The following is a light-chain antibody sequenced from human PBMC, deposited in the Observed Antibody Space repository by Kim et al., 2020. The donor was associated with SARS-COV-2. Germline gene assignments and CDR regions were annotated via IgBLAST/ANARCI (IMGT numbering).Light chain of an antibody. V-gene: IGKV1-5*03. Sequence: TLSASVGDRVTITCRASQSISSWLAWYQQKPGKAPKLLIYKASSLESGVPSRFSGSGSGTEFTLTISSLQPDDFATYYCQQYNSLFGGGTKVDIK. CDR1: QSISSW. CDR2: KAS. CDR3: QQYNSL. J-gene: IGKJ4*01.